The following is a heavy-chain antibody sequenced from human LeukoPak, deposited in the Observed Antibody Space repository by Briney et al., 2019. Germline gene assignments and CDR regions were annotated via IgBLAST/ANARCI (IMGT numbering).Heavy chain of an antibody. CDR2: IYSGGST. CDR3: GRGGIAAAGGAFDI. V-gene: IGHV3-53*04. J-gene: IGHJ3*02. D-gene: IGHD6-13*01. Sequence: GGSLRLSCAASGFTVSSNYMSWVRQAPGKGLEWVSVIYSGGSTYYADSVKGRFTISRHNSKNTLYLQMNSLRAEDTAVYYCGRGGIAAAGGAFDIWGQGTMVTVSS. CDR1: GFTVSSNY.